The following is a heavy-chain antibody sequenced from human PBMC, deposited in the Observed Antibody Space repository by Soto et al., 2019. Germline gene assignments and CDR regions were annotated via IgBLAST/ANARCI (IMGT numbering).Heavy chain of an antibody. V-gene: IGHV3-66*01. CDR3: ARDDVLCDGGRCYGVALDV. CDR1: GFTVSSKY. J-gene: IGHJ6*04. D-gene: IGHD2-15*01. Sequence: GGSLRLSCAASGFTVSSKYMSWVRQAPGKGLEWVSLIQSGGPTYYADSVKGRFTISRDTSENTLHLQMDSLRAEDTAVYYCARDDVLCDGGRCYGVALDVWGKGSTVTVSS. CDR2: IQSGGPT.